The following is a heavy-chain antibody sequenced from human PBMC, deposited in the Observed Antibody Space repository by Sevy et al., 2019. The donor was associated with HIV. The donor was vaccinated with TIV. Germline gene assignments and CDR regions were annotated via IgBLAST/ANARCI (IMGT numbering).Heavy chain of an antibody. D-gene: IGHD6-13*01. CDR3: AKEVYGGIAAAGTGEFDP. CDR2: ISWKSGSI. J-gene: IGHJ5*02. V-gene: IGHV3-9*01. CDR1: GFTFDDYA. Sequence: GGCLRLSCAASGFTFDDYAMHWVRQAPGKGLEWVSGISWKSGSIGYADSVKGRFTISIDNAKNSLYLQMNSLRADDTALYYCAKEVYGGIAAAGTGEFDPWGQGTLVTVSS.